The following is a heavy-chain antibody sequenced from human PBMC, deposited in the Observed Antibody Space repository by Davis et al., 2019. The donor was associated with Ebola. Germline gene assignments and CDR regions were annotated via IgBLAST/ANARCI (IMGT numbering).Heavy chain of an antibody. CDR2: IYYSGST. J-gene: IGHJ4*02. Sequence: PSETLSLTCTVSGGSISSHYWSWIRQPPGRGLEWIGYIYYSGSTDYNPSLKSRVTISVDTSKSQFSLKLSSVTAADTAVYYCARGGLSGTTRLDYWGQGTLVTVSS. V-gene: IGHV4-59*11. CDR1: GGSISSHY. D-gene: IGHD1-7*01. CDR3: ARGGLSGTTRLDY.